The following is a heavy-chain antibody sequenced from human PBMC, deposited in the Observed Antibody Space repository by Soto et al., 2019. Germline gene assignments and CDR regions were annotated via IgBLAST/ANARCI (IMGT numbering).Heavy chain of an antibody. Sequence: EVQLVESGGGLVQPRGSLRLSCAASGFTFSSYWMHWVRQAPGKGLVWVSRLKSDGSGTTYADSVKGRLTISRDNAKNTLYLQMNRLRAEDTAVYYCVRGDGDYYDGNGYLGRHWGQGTLVTVSS. V-gene: IGHV3-74*01. CDR2: LKSDGSGT. CDR1: GFTFSSYW. CDR3: VRGDGDYYDGNGYLGRH. D-gene: IGHD3-22*01. J-gene: IGHJ4*02.